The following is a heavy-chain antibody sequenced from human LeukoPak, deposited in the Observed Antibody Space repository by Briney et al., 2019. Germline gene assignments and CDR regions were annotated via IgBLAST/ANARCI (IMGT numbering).Heavy chain of an antibody. CDR3: ARDLGGIGPDYFDY. J-gene: IGHJ4*02. Sequence: ASVKVSCKASGYTFTSYGISWVRQAPGQGLEWMGWISAYNGNTNYAQKLQGRVTMTTDTSTSTAYMELRSLRSDDTAVYYCARDLGGIGPDYFDYWGQGTLVTVSS. D-gene: IGHD3-16*01. V-gene: IGHV1-18*01. CDR1: GYTFTSYG. CDR2: ISAYNGNT.